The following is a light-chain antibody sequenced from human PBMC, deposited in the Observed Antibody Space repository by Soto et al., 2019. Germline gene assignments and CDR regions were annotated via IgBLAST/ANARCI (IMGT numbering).Light chain of an antibody. J-gene: IGKJ5*01. CDR2: DAS. V-gene: IGKV1-33*01. CDR1: QNIYNY. Sequence: DIQMTQSPSSLSPSVGDRVTITCQASQNIYNYLTEYQQKPGKAPKLLINDASNLATGVPARISGSGSGTDFTFTISSLQPGDIATYYCQQYDNLPVTFGLGTRLEIK. CDR3: QQYDNLPVT.